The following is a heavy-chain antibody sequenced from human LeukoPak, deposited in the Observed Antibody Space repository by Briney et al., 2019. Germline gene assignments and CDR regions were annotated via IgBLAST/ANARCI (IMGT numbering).Heavy chain of an antibody. V-gene: IGHV3-23*01. CDR2: ISGSGGST. CDR3: AKSLYYYDSSGYCDY. J-gene: IGHJ4*02. Sequence: GGSLRLSCAASGFTFSSYAMSWVRQAPGKGLEWVSAISGSGGSTYYADSVKGRFTISRDNSKNTLYLQMNSLRTEDTAVYYCAKSLYYYDSSGYCDYWGQGTLVTVSS. D-gene: IGHD3-22*01. CDR1: GFTFSSYA.